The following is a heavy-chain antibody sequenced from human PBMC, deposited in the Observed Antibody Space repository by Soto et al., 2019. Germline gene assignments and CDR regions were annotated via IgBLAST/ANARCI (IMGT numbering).Heavy chain of an antibody. V-gene: IGHV1-2*04. D-gene: IGHD3-3*01. CDR2: INPNSGGT. Sequence: ASVNVSCKASGYTFTGYYMPWVRQAPGQGLEWMGWINPNSGGTNYAQKFQGWVTMTRDTSISTAYMELSRLRSDDTAVYYCAREISSITIFGVATDGMDVWGQGTTVTVSS. CDR1: GYTFTGYY. J-gene: IGHJ6*02. CDR3: AREISSITIFGVATDGMDV.